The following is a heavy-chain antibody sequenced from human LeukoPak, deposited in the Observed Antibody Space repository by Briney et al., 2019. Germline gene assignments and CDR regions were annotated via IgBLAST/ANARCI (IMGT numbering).Heavy chain of an antibody. CDR1: GYTFTGYY. D-gene: IGHD2-2*01. J-gene: IGHJ4*02. CDR2: INPNSGGT. V-gene: IGHV1-2*06. Sequence: ASVKVSCTASGYTFTGYYMHWVRQAPGQGLEWMGRINPNSGGTNYAQKFQGRVTMTRDTSISTAYMELSRLRSDDTAVYYCARWGCSSTSCYLDYWGQGTLVTVSS. CDR3: ARWGCSSTSCYLDY.